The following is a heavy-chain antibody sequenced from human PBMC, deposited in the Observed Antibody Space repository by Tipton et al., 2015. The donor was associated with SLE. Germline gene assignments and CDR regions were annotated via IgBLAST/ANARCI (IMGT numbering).Heavy chain of an antibody. V-gene: IGHV1-46*01. CDR2: INPRGGST. J-gene: IGHJ6*02. CDR1: GYTFTSNY. CDR3: ARGREYFDWLLAELSGMDV. Sequence: QSGAEVKKPGASVKVSCKASGYTFTSNYMHWVRQAPGQGLEWMGIINPRGGSTSYAQKFQGRVTMTRDTSTNTVYMQLRSLRSDDTAVYYCARGREYFDWLLAELSGMDVWGQGTTVTVSS. D-gene: IGHD3-9*01.